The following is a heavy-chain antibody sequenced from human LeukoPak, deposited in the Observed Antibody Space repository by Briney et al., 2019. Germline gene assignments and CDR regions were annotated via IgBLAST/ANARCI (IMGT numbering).Heavy chain of an antibody. J-gene: IGHJ4*02. CDR1: GVTLSSYC. Sequence: GGSLRLSCEASGVTLSSYCMHWVRQAPGKGLVWVSTIKSDGRSASYADSVRGRFTISRDNAKNTVFLQMGSLRAEDTAVYYCARDNSSVFDHWGQGALVTVSS. V-gene: IGHV3-74*01. CDR3: ARDNSSVFDH. D-gene: IGHD6-6*01. CDR2: IKSDGRSA.